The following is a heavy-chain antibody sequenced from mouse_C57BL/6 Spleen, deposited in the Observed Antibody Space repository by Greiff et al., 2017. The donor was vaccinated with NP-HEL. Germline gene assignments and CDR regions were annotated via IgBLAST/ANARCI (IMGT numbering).Heavy chain of an antibody. CDR3: ARCLWTHWYFDV. CDR2: IYPGDGDT. V-gene: IGHV1-82*01. J-gene: IGHJ1*03. CDR1: GYAFSSSW. Sequence: VQLQQSGPELVKPGASVKISCKASGYAFSSSWMNWVKQRPGKGLEWIGRIYPGDGDTNYNGKFKGKATLTADKSSSTAYMQLSSLTSEDSAVYFCARCLWTHWYFDVWGTGTTVTVSS. D-gene: IGHD6-2*01.